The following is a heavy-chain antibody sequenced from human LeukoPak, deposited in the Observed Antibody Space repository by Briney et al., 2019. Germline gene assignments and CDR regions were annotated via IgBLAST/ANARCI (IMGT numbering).Heavy chain of an antibody. CDR3: ARGYDSSGYYYDGRVFDY. D-gene: IGHD3-22*01. Sequence: ASVKVSCKASGGTFSSYAISWVRQAPGQGLEWMGGIIPIFGTANYAQKFQGRVTITADESTSTAYMELSSLRSEDTAVYYCARGYDSSGYYYDGRVFDYWGQGTLVTVSS. J-gene: IGHJ4*02. CDR2: IIPIFGTA. CDR1: GGTFSSYA. V-gene: IGHV1-69*13.